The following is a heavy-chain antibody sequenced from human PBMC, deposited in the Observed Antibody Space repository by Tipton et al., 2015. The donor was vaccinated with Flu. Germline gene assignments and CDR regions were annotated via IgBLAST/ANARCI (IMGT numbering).Heavy chain of an antibody. Sequence: TLSLTCTVSGGSISSYYWSWIRQPAGKGLEWIGRIYTSGSTNYNPSLKSRVTMSADTSKNQFSLKLSSVTAADTAVYYCARELPEMATIVFDYWGRGTLVTVSS. CDR3: ARELPEMATIVFDY. CDR1: GGSISSYY. D-gene: IGHD5-24*01. CDR2: IYTSGST. V-gene: IGHV4-4*07. J-gene: IGHJ4*02.